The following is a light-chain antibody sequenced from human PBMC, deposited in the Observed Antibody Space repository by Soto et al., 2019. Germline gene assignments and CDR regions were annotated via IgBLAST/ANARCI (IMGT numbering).Light chain of an antibody. CDR3: QHRSNWPLT. V-gene: IGKV3-11*01. Sequence: EIVFTQSPATLSLSPGERATLSCRASQSVSSYLAWYQQKPGQAPRLLIYDASNRATGIPARFSGSGSGTDFTLTISSLEPEDFAVYYCQHRSNWPLTFGGGTKMDIK. CDR1: QSVSSY. CDR2: DAS. J-gene: IGKJ4*01.